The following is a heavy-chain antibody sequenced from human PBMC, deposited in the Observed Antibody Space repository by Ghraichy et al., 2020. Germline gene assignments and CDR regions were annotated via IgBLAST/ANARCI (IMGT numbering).Heavy chain of an antibody. V-gene: IGHV3-23*01. CDR2: ISGSGGST. Sequence: GGSLRLSCAASGFTFSSYAMSWVRQAPGKGLEWVSSISGSGGSTYYADYVKGRFTISSDNSKNTLYLQMNSLRAVDTAVYYCAKDLLWLGGYYPHYFDYWGQEPLVIVSS. CDR1: GFTFSSYA. J-gene: IGHJ4*02. CDR3: AKDLLWLGGYYPHYFDY. D-gene: IGHD3-10*01.